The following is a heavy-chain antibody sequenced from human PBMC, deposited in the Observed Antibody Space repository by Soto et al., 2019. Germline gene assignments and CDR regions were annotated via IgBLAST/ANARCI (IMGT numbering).Heavy chain of an antibody. CDR2: ISGSGGRT. CDR3: AKNGDYILSPVDY. Sequence: EVQLLESGGGLVQPGGSLRLSCAASGFTFSSYAMSWVRQAPGEGLEWVSAISGSGGRTYYADSAKGRFTISRDNSKNTLYLKMNSLRAEDTAVYYCAKNGDYILSPVDYWGQGTLVTVSS. CDR1: GFTFSSYA. D-gene: IGHD4-17*01. J-gene: IGHJ4*02. V-gene: IGHV3-23*01.